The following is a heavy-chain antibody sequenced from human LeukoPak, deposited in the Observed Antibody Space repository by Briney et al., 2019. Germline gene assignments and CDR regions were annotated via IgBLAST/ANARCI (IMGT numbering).Heavy chain of an antibody. Sequence: ASVKVSCKASGGTFSSYAISWVRQAPGQWLEWMGRIIPILGIANYAQKFQGRVTITADKSTSTAYMELSSLRSEDTAVYYCATRPSGGRCTSGCFDPWGQGTLVTVSS. J-gene: IGHJ5*02. CDR2: IIPILGIA. V-gene: IGHV1-69*04. D-gene: IGHD2-15*01. CDR1: GGTFSSYA. CDR3: ATRPSGGRCTSGCFDP.